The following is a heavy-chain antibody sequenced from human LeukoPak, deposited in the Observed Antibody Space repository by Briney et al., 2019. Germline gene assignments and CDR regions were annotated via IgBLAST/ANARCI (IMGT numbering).Heavy chain of an antibody. CDR2: INPNSGGT. V-gene: IGHV1-2*02. D-gene: IGHD1-7*01. Sequence: ASVKVSCKASAYTFTGYYMHWVRQAPGQGLEWMGWINPNSGGTNYAQKFQGRVTMTRDTSISTAYMELSRLRSDDTAVYYCATINWNYVLSDYWGQGTLVTVSS. CDR3: ATINWNYVLSDY. CDR1: AYTFTGYY. J-gene: IGHJ4*02.